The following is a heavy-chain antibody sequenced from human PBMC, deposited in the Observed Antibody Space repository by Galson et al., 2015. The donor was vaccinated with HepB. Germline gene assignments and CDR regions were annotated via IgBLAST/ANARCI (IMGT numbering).Heavy chain of an antibody. CDR1: GFTFSSYA. V-gene: IGHV3-30-3*01. CDR3: ARDAAVHRYSFYFDY. D-gene: IGHD5-12*01. Sequence: SLRLSCAASGFTFSSYAMHWVRQAPGKGLEWVAVISYDGSNKYYADSVKGRFTISRDNSKNTLYLQMNSLRAEDTAVYYCARDAAVHRYSFYFDYWGQGTLVTVSS. J-gene: IGHJ4*02. CDR2: ISYDGSNK.